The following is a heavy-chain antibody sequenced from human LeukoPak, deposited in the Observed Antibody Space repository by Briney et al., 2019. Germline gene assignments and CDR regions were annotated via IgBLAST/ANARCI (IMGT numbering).Heavy chain of an antibody. D-gene: IGHD6-6*01. CDR3: AREYSSSSGSVSDY. CDR2: ISSSRNTI. Sequence: GGSLRLSCAASGFSFSSYSMNWVRQAPGKGLEWLSYISSSRNTIYYADSVKGRFTISRDNAKNSLYLQMNSLRDEDTAVYYCAREYSSSSGSVSDYWGQGTLVPVSS. CDR1: GFSFSSYS. J-gene: IGHJ4*02. V-gene: IGHV3-48*02.